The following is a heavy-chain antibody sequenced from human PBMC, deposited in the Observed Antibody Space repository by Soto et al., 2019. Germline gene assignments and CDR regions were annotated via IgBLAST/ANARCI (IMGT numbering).Heavy chain of an antibody. Sequence: SETLSLTCTVSGGSISSGGYYWSWIRQHPGKGLEWIGYIYYSGSTYYNPSLKSRVTISVDTSKNQFSLKLSSVTAADTAVYYCARVVPAAINYYGMDVWGQGTTVTVSS. CDR1: GGSISSGGYY. CDR2: IYYSGST. V-gene: IGHV4-31*03. J-gene: IGHJ6*02. CDR3: ARVVPAAINYYGMDV. D-gene: IGHD2-2*01.